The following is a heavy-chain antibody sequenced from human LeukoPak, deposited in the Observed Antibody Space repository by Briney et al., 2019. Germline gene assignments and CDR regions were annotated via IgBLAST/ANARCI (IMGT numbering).Heavy chain of an antibody. J-gene: IGHJ3*02. V-gene: IGHV1-69*02. CDR2: IIPILGIA. D-gene: IGHD2-21*02. Sequence: SVKVSCKASGGTFSSYIISWVRQAPRQGLEWMGRIIPILGIANYAQKFQGRVTITADKSTSAAYMELSSLRSEDTAVYYCARRTYCGGDCFSAFDIWGQGTMVTVSS. CDR1: GGTFSSYI. CDR3: ARRTYCGGDCFSAFDI.